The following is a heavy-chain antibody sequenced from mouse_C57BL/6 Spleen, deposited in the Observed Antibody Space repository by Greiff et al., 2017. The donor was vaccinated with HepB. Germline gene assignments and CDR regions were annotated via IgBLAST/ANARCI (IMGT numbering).Heavy chain of an antibody. J-gene: IGHJ2*01. CDR3: ARASDGYYEGYYFDY. CDR2: ISYDGSN. CDR1: GYSITSGYY. V-gene: IGHV3-6*01. Sequence: EVKLVESGPGLVKPSQSLSLTCSVTGYSITSGYYWNWIRQFPGNKLEWMGYISYDGSNNYNPSLKNRISITRDTSKNQFFLKLNSVTTEDTATYYCARASDGYYEGYYFDYWGQGTTLTVSS. D-gene: IGHD2-3*01.